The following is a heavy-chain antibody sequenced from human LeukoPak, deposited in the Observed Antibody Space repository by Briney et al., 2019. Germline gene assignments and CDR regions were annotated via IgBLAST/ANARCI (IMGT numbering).Heavy chain of an antibody. J-gene: IGHJ3*02. CDR2: INPKSGDT. CDR1: GYRFSDNY. V-gene: IGHV1-2*02. D-gene: IGHD3-22*01. CDR3: ARGKDDSTGHYDAFDI. Sequence: GASVKVPCKASGYRFSDNYVHWVRQAPGQGLEHMGWINPKSGDTHFSRRFKGRVTMTTDTSINTAYMEMRKLRSDDTAVYYCARGKDDSTGHYDAFDIWGHGTMVTVSS.